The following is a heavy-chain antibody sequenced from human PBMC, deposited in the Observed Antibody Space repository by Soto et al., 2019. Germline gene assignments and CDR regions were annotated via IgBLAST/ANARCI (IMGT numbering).Heavy chain of an antibody. J-gene: IGHJ5*02. CDR1: GGSFSGYY. V-gene: IGHV4-34*01. Sequence: SETLSLTCAVYGGSFSGYYWSWIRQPPGKGLEWIGEINHSGSTNYNPSLKSRVTISVDTSKNQFSLKLSSVPAADTAVYYCARGGIFGIAVAGRGNWFDPWGQGTLVTVSS. CDR3: ARGGIFGIAVAGRGNWFDP. D-gene: IGHD6-19*01. CDR2: INHSGST.